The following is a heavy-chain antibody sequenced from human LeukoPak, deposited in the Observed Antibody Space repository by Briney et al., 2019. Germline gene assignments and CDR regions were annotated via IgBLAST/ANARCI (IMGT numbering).Heavy chain of an antibody. CDR3: ARHVSSSRVAFDI. Sequence: GESLKISCKGSGYSFTTYWIGWVRQMPGKGLEWMGIIYPGDSDIRYSPSFQGQVTISADKSISTAYLQWSSLKASDTAMYYCARHVSSSRVAFDIWGQGTMVTVSS. V-gene: IGHV5-51*01. CDR1: GYSFTTYW. CDR2: IYPGDSDI. J-gene: IGHJ3*02. D-gene: IGHD2-2*01.